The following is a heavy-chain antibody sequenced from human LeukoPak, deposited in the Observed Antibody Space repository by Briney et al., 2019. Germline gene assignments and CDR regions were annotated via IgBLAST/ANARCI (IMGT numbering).Heavy chain of an antibody. CDR3: AREGIAAGDAFDI. CDR2: IYYSGST. V-gene: IGHV4-59*01. D-gene: IGHD6-13*01. CDR1: GGSISSYY. J-gene: IGHJ3*02. Sequence: SQTLSLTCTVSGGSISSYYWSWIRQPPGKGLEWIGYIYYSGSTNYNPSLKSRVTISVDTSKNQFSLKLSSVTAADTAVYYCAREGIAAGDAFDIWGQGTMVAVSS.